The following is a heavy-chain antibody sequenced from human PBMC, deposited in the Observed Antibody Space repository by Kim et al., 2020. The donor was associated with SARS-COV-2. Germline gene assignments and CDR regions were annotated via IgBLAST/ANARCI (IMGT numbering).Heavy chain of an antibody. Sequence: YADSGKGRFTISRDNSNNTLYLQMNSLRAEDTAVYYCARDYDYGDGDTFDIWGQGTMVTVSS. J-gene: IGHJ3*02. CDR3: ARDYDYGDGDTFDI. V-gene: IGHV3-30*01. D-gene: IGHD4-17*01.